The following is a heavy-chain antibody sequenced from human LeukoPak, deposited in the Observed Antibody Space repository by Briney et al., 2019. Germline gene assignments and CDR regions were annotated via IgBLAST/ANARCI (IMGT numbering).Heavy chain of an antibody. Sequence: SETLSLTCAVYGGSFSGYYWSWIRQPPGKGLEWIGEINHSGSTNYNPSLKSRVTISVDTSKNQFSLKLSSVTAADTAVYYCARGLNGSVNNPFDPWGQGTLATVSS. D-gene: IGHD3-10*01. J-gene: IGHJ5*02. CDR1: GGSFSGYY. CDR2: INHSGST. CDR3: ARGLNGSVNNPFDP. V-gene: IGHV4-34*01.